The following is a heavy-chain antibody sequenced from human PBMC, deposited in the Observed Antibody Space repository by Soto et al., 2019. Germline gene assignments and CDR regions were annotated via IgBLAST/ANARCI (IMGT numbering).Heavy chain of an antibody. CDR2: IDGSGTTK. CDR3: ARGFARFNY. J-gene: IGHJ4*02. CDR1: GFTFNDFE. V-gene: IGHV3-48*03. Sequence: EVQLLESGGGLVQPGGSLRLSCGVSGFTFNDFEMNWVRQAPGKGLEWLAYIDGSGTTKKYADSVRGRFTISRDNPNNSLFLQISSLSAAATAIYYGARGFARFNYWGQGALVSFSS.